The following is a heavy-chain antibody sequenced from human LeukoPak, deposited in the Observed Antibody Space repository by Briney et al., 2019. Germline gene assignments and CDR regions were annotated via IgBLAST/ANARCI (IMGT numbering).Heavy chain of an antibody. V-gene: IGHV3-30*03. CDR2: ISNDGSRK. J-gene: IGHJ4*02. CDR1: EFTFSRHG. D-gene: IGHD3-3*01. CDR3: ARDRAWNYFDY. Sequence: GRSLRLSCAPYEFTFSRHGMHWVRQAPGKGLEWVAIISNDGSRKYYAHSVEGRFTISRDNSKNTLYLQMDSLRAEDTAVYYCARDRAWNYFDYWGQGTLVTVSS.